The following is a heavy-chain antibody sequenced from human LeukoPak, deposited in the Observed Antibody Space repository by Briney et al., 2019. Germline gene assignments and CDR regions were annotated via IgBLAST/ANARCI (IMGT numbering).Heavy chain of an antibody. CDR1: GGTFSSYA. D-gene: IGHD3-10*01. CDR3: ARVRSYGSGSYYSYYFDC. V-gene: IGHV1-69*01. CDR2: IIPIFGTA. Sequence: SVKVSCKASGGTFSSYAISWVRQAPGQGLEWMGGIIPIFGTANYAQKFQGRVTITADESTSTAYMELSSLRSEDTAVYYCARVRSYGSGSYYSYYFDCWGQGTLVTVSS. J-gene: IGHJ4*02.